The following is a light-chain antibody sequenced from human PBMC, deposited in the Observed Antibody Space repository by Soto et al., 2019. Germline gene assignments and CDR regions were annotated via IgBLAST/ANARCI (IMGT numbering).Light chain of an antibody. CDR2: AAS. V-gene: IGKV1-6*01. CDR1: QGIRND. J-gene: IGKJ1*01. Sequence: AIQMTQSPSSLSASVGDRVTITCRASQGIRNDLGWYQQKPGKAPKLLIYAASSLQSGVPSRFSGSGSGTDFTLNISSLQPEDFATYYCLQDYNYPRTFGQGTKVDIE. CDR3: LQDYNYPRT.